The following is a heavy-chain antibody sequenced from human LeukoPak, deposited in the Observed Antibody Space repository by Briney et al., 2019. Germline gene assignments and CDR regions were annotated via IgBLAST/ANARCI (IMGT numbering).Heavy chain of an antibody. D-gene: IGHD2-15*01. V-gene: IGHV3-48*02. CDR2: ISSSSSTI. J-gene: IGHJ5*02. CDR3: ARGSCSGGSCYSGVWFDP. Sequence: PGGSQRLSCAASGFTFSSYSMNWVRQAPGKGLEWVSYISSSSSTIYYADSVKGRFTISRDNAKNSLYLQMNSLRDEDTAVYYCARGSCSGGSCYSGVWFDPWGQGTLVTVSS. CDR1: GFTFSSYS.